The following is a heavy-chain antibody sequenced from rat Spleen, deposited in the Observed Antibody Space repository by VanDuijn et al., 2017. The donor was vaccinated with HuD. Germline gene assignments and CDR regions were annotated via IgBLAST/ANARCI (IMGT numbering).Heavy chain of an antibody. J-gene: IGHJ3*01. CDR3: VRQDTSGYSNWFAY. D-gene: IGHD4-3*01. CDR1: GFTFSDYY. CDR2: ISFDGGRN. Sequence: EVQLVESDGGLVQPGRSLKLSCAASGFTFSDYYMAWVRQAPTKGLEWVATISFDGGRNFYRDSVKGRFTISRDNAKSTLYLLMDSLRSEDTATYFCVRQDTSGYSNWFAYWGQGTLVTVSS. V-gene: IGHV5-29*01.